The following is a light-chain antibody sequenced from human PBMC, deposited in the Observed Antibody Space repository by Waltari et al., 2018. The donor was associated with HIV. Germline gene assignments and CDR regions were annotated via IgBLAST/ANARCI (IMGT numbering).Light chain of an antibody. CDR2: DKE. J-gene: IGLJ1*01. CDR3: GTWDSSLSLYV. CDR1: NSTAANHF. Sequence: QSALTPPPSVSAAHGPKVTIPCSVDNSTAANHFLPSYQQLPGSTPRLLIYDKEKRPSGIPDRCSAFKSGMSATLVITGVLMVDEADYYCGTWDSSLSLYVFGSGTTVTVL. V-gene: IGLV1-51*01.